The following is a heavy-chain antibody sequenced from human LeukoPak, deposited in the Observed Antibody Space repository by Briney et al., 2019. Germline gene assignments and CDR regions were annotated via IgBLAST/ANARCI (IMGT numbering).Heavy chain of an antibody. Sequence: GGSLGLSCAASGFTFSSYGMHWVRQAPGKGLEWVAFIRYDGSNKYYADSVKGRFTISRDNSKNTLYLQMNSLRAEDTAVYYCAKSFWPPGKAAFDIWGQGTMVTVSS. CDR2: IRYDGSNK. CDR1: GFTFSSYG. CDR3: AKSFWPPGKAAFDI. D-gene: IGHD3-3*01. J-gene: IGHJ3*02. V-gene: IGHV3-30*02.